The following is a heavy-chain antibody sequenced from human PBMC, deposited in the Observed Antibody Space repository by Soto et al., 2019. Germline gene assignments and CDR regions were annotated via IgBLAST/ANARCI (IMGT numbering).Heavy chain of an antibody. Sequence: QVQLVQSGDEVKKPGASVKVSCKASGYTFTGYYMHWVRQAPGQGLEWMGWINPNSGGTNYAQKFQGWVTMTRDTSISTAYMELRRLRSDDTAVYYCARSQLESYWFDPWGQGTLVTVSS. CDR2: INPNSGGT. CDR3: ARSQLESYWFDP. V-gene: IGHV1-2*04. D-gene: IGHD1-1*01. J-gene: IGHJ5*02. CDR1: GYTFTGYY.